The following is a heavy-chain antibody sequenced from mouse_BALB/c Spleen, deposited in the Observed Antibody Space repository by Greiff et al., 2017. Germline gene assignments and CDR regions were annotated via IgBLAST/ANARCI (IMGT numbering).Heavy chain of an antibody. CDR3: ARTYDDDGGFDY. V-gene: IGHV1S81*02. D-gene: IGHD2-4*01. CDR1: GYTFTSYW. Sequence: QVQLQQSGAELVKPGASVKLSCKASGYTFTSYWMHWVKQRPGQGLEWIGEINPSNGRTNYNEKFKSKATLTVDKSSSTAYMQLSSLTSEDSAVYYCARTYDDDGGFDYWGQGTTLTVSS. CDR2: INPSNGRT. J-gene: IGHJ2*01.